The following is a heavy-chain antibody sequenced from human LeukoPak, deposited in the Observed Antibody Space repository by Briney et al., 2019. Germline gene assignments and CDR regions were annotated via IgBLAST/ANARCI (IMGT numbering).Heavy chain of an antibody. V-gene: IGHV1-18*01. D-gene: IGHD2-21*02. CDR3: ARDWHIVMVTGIPGAFDI. CDR2: ISAYNGNT. CDR1: GYTFTSYG. Sequence: ASVKVSCKASGYTFTSYGISWVRQAPGQGLEWMGWISAYNGNTNYAQKLQGRVTMATDTSTSTAYMELRSLRSDDTAVYYCARDWHIVMVTGIPGAFDIWGQGTMVTVSS. J-gene: IGHJ3*02.